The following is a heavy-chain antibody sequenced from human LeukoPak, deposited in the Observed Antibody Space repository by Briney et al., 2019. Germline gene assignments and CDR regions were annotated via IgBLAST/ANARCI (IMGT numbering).Heavy chain of an antibody. D-gene: IGHD2-15*01. J-gene: IGHJ5*02. CDR2: ISAYNGNT. V-gene: IGHV1-18*01. Sequence: WASVKVSCKASGYTFTSYGISWVRQAPGQGLEWMGWISAYNGNTNYAQKLQGRVTMTTDTSTSTAYMELRSLRSDDTAVYYCARDPFHIVVVDNLGWFDPWGQGTLVTVSS. CDR1: GYTFTSYG. CDR3: ARDPFHIVVVDNLGWFDP.